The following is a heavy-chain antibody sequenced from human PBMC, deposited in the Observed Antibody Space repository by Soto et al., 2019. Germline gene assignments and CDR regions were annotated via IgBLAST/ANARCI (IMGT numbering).Heavy chain of an antibody. J-gene: IGHJ4*02. CDR2: ISDSGGST. Sequence: TGGSLRLSCVASGFTFSSYAMSWVRQAPGKGLEWVSGISDSGGSTYYADSVKGRFTISRDNSKNTLYLQMNSLRAEDTAVYYCARKAPYYYDHWGQGIQVTVSS. V-gene: IGHV3-23*01. D-gene: IGHD3-22*01. CDR3: ARKAPYYYDH. CDR1: GFTFSSYA.